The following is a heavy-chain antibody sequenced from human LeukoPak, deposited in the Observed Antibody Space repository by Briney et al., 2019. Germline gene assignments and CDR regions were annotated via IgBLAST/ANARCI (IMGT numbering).Heavy chain of an antibody. CDR1: GGSFSGYY. CDR3: ARPGSGYYSAFDY. V-gene: IGHV4-34*01. D-gene: IGHD3-22*01. Sequence: SETLSLTCAVYGGSFSGYYWSWIRQPPGKGLEWIGEINHSGSTNYNPSLKSRVTISVDTSKNQFSLKLSSVTAADTAVYYCARPGSGYYSAFDYWGQGTLVTVSS. CDR2: INHSGST. J-gene: IGHJ4*02.